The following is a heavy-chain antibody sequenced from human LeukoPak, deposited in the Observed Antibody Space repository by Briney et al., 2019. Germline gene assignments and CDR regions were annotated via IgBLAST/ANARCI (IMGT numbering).Heavy chain of an antibody. Sequence: AGTLSLTCTVSGGSISSYYWSWIRQPPGKGLEWIGYIYYSGTTNYNPSLKSRVTISVDTSKNQFSLKLSSVTAADTAVYYCARLGGGYDSSVFDYWGQGTLVTVPS. V-gene: IGHV4-59*08. CDR2: IYYSGTT. J-gene: IGHJ4*02. CDR3: ARLGGGYDSSVFDY. D-gene: IGHD3-22*01. CDR1: GGSISSYY.